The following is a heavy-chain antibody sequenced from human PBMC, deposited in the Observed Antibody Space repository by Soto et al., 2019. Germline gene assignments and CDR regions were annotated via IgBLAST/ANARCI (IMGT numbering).Heavy chain of an antibody. CDR3: ATPKSYCSSTSCPFGY. CDR1: GGSFSGYY. V-gene: IGHV4-34*01. D-gene: IGHD2-2*01. Sequence: SETLSLTCAVYGGSFSGYYWSWIRQPPGKGLEWIGEINHSGSTNYNPSLKSRVTISVDTSKNQFSLKLSSVTAADTAVYYCATPKSYCSSTSCPFGYWGQGTLVTVSS. J-gene: IGHJ4*02. CDR2: INHSGST.